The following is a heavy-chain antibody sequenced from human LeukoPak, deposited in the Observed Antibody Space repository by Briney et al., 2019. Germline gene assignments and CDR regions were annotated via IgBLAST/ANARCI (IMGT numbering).Heavy chain of an antibody. V-gene: IGHV4-34*01. CDR2: INHSGST. D-gene: IGHD6-19*01. CDR3: ARDLSSGWPYYFDY. CDR1: GGSFSGYY. Sequence: SETLSLTCAVYGGSFSGYYWSWIRQPPGKGLEWIGEINHSGSTNYNPSLKSRVTISVDTSKNQFSLKLSSVTAADTAVYYCARDLSSGWPYYFDYWGQGTLVTVSS. J-gene: IGHJ4*02.